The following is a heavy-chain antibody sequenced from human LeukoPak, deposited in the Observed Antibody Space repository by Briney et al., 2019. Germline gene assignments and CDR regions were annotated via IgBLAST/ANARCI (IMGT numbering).Heavy chain of an antibody. J-gene: IGHJ3*02. D-gene: IGHD7-27*01. CDR3: VKVTGDGAFDI. V-gene: IGHV3-64D*06. CDR2: ISSNGGIT. Sequence: GGSLRLSCSASGFTFSSYAMDWVRQAPGKGLEYVSAISSNGGITYYADSVKGRFAISRDNSKNTLCLQMSSLRAEDTAVYYCVKVTGDGAFDIWGQGTMVTVSS. CDR1: GFTFSSYA.